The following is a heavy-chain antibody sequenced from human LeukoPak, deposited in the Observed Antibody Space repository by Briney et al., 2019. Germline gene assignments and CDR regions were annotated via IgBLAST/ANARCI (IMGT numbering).Heavy chain of an antibody. D-gene: IGHD4/OR15-4a*01. J-gene: IGHJ4*02. CDR1: GGSISSYY. CDR2: IYYSGST. CDR3: AKGLARFGYGALLDY. Sequence: SETLSLTCTVSGGSISSYYWSWIRQPPGKGLEWIGYIYYSGSTNYKSSLRGRVTISVDTSKNQFSLKLSSVTAADTAVYYCAKGLARFGYGALLDYWGQGTLVTVSS. V-gene: IGHV4-59*01.